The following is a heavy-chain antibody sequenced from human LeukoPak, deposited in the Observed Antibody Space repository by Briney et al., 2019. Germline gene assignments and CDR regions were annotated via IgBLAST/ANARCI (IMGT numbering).Heavy chain of an antibody. CDR3: ARGRLVFSSSWYQALHFQH. CDR2: ISAYNGNT. Sequence: ASVKVSCKASGYTFTSYGISWVRQAPGQGLEWMGWISAYNGNTNYAQKLQGRVTMTTDTSTSTAYMELRSLRSDDTAVYYCARGRLVFSSSWYQALHFQHWGQGTLVTVSS. CDR1: GYTFTSYG. D-gene: IGHD6-13*01. J-gene: IGHJ1*01. V-gene: IGHV1-18*01.